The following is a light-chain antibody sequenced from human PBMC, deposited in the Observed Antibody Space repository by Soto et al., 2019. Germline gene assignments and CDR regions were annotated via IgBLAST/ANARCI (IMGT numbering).Light chain of an antibody. CDR1: SSDVGGYKY. CDR2: HVS. CDR3: CSYTGSDTYV. J-gene: IGLJ1*01. V-gene: IGLV2-11*01. Sequence: SVLTRPRSVSGSPGQSVTISCTGTSSDVGGYKYVSWYQQYPGKAPKLMIYHVSKRPSGVPDRFSGSKSGNTASLTISGLQGEDEADYYCCSYTGSDTYVFGTGTKVTVL.